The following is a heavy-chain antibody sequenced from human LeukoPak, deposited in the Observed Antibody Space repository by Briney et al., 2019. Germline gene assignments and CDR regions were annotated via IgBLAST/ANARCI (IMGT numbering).Heavy chain of an antibody. J-gene: IGHJ6*03. CDR3: ALDELLSGGYYYYMDV. CDR2: MNPNSGNT. CDR1: GYTFTSYD. D-gene: IGHD2-2*01. Sequence: ASVKVSCKASGYTFTSYDINWVRQATGQGLEWMGWMNPNSGNTGYAQKFQGRVTMTRNTSISTAYMELSSLRSEDTAVYYCALDELLSGGYYYYMDVWGKGTTVTVPS. V-gene: IGHV1-8*01.